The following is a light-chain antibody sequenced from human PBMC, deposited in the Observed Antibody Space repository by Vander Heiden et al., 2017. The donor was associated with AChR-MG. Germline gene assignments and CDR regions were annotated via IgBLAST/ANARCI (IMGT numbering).Light chain of an antibody. CDR3: QQDNNWPPYT. V-gene: IGKV3-15*01. CDR1: QSVRGN. J-gene: IGKJ2*01. CDR2: NTS. Sequence: EIVMTQSPATLSLSPGERATPSCRASQSVRGNLAWYQQKPGQAPRLLIFNTSTRATGAPARFTGSGYGTDFTLTISSLQSEDFAFYYCQQDNNWPPYTFGQGTKLEI.